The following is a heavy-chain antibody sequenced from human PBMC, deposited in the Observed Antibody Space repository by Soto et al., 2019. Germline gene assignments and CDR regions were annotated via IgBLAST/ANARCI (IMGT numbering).Heavy chain of an antibody. Sequence: KVSCKASGGTFSSYTISWVRQAPGQGLEWMGRIIPILGIANYAQKFQGRVTITADKSTSTAYMELSSLRSEDTAVYYCARDHHCSSTSCYEGYYYYYMDVWGKGTTVTVSS. J-gene: IGHJ6*03. D-gene: IGHD2-2*01. CDR2: IIPILGIA. V-gene: IGHV1-69*04. CDR3: ARDHHCSSTSCYEGYYYYYMDV. CDR1: GGTFSSYT.